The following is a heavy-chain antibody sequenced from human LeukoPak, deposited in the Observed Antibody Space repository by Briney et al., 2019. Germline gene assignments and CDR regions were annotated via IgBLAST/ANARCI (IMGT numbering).Heavy chain of an antibody. V-gene: IGHV4-61*01. D-gene: IGHD6-13*01. CDR3: ARGGWYSSSWSFDY. CDR2: IYYSGTT. Sequence: PSETLSLTCTVSGGFVSSGSYYWSWIRQPPGKGLEWVGYIYYSGTTNYNPSLKSRVTISVDRSKNQFSLKLSSVTAADTAVYYCARGGWYSSSWSFDYWGQGTLVTVSS. J-gene: IGHJ4*02. CDR1: GGFVSSGSYY.